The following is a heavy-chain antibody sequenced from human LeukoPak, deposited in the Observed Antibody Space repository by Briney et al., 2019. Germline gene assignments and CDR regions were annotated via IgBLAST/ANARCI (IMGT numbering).Heavy chain of an antibody. V-gene: IGHV1-2*02. CDR1: GYTFTDYY. CDR3: ARYSESAKIDY. Sequence: ASVKVSCKASGYTFTDYYMHWVRQAPGQGLEWMGWINPNSGGTNYAQKFQGRVIMTRDTSISTAYMELSSLRSDDTAVYYCARYSESAKIDYWGQGTLVTVSS. D-gene: IGHD2-15*01. J-gene: IGHJ4*02. CDR2: INPNSGGT.